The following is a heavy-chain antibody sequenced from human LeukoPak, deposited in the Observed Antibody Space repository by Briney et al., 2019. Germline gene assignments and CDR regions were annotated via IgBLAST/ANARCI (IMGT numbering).Heavy chain of an antibody. J-gene: IGHJ3*02. Sequence: GGSLRLSCAASGFTFDDYAMHWVRQAPGKGLEWVSGISWNSGSIGYADSVKGRFTISRDNAKNSLYLQMNSLRAEDTALYYCAKVGYDSSGYYGAFDIWGQGTMVTVSS. CDR3: AKVGYDSSGYYGAFDI. D-gene: IGHD3-22*01. CDR2: ISWNSGSI. CDR1: GFTFDDYA. V-gene: IGHV3-9*01.